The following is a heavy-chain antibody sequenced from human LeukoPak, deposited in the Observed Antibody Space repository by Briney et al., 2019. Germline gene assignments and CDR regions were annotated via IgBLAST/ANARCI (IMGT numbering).Heavy chain of an antibody. CDR1: SDSISSYY. Sequence: SETLSLTCTVASDSISSYYWSWIRQPPGKGLEWIGFIHNSGSTNYNPSLKSRLTISVDTSKNQFSLKLSSVTAADTAVYYCATTQWELHGGFDYWGQGNLVTVSS. V-gene: IGHV4-59*08. CDR3: ATTQWELHGGFDY. CDR2: IHNSGST. D-gene: IGHD1-26*01. J-gene: IGHJ4*02.